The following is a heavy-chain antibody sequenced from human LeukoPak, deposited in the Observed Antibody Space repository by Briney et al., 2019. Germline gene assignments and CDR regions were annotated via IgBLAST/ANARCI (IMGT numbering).Heavy chain of an antibody. Sequence: SQTLSLTCTVSGGSISSGSYYWSWIRQHPGKGLEWIGYIYYSGSTYYNPSLKSRVTISVDTSKNQFSLKLSSVTAADTAVYYCARDPIIAAAGKNYYYGMDVWGQGTTVTVSS. CDR3: ARDPIIAAAGKNYYYGMDV. CDR2: IYYSGST. D-gene: IGHD6-13*01. CDR1: GGSISSGSYY. V-gene: IGHV4-31*03. J-gene: IGHJ6*02.